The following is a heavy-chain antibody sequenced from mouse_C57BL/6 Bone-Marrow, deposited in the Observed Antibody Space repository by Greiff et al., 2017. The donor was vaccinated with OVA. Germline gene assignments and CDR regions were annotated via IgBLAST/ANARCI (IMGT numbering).Heavy chain of an antibody. CDR1: GFTFSSYG. CDR2: ISSGGSYT. Sequence: EVQLVESGGDLVKPGGSLKLSCAASGFTFSSYGMSWVRQTPDKRLEWVATISSGGSYTYYPDSVKGRFTISRDNAKNTLYLQMRSLKSEDTAMYYCARQDGSSYGWYFDVWGTGTTVTVSS. D-gene: IGHD1-1*01. CDR3: ARQDGSSYGWYFDV. V-gene: IGHV5-6*01. J-gene: IGHJ1*03.